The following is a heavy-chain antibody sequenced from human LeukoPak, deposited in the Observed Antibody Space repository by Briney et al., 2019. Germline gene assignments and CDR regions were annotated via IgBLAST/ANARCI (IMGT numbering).Heavy chain of an antibody. CDR3: ARNSHGYSSGWLQFNFDY. J-gene: IGHJ4*02. D-gene: IGHD6-19*01. Sequence: ASVKVSCKASGYTFTSYYMHWVRQAPGQGLEWMGIINLSGGSTSYAQKFQGRVTMTRDTSTSTAYMELRSLRSDDTAVYYCARNSHGYSSGWLQFNFDYWGQGTLVTVSS. CDR2: INLSGGST. V-gene: IGHV1-46*01. CDR1: GYTFTSYY.